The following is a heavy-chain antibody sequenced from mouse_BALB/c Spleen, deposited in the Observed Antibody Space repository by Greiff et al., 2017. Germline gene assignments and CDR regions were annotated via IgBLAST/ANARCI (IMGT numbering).Heavy chain of an antibody. D-gene: IGHD2-1*01. CDR2: ISSGGSYT. J-gene: IGHJ2*01. CDR1: GFTFSSYA. CDR3: ARVYGKRVYFDD. Sequence: EVKLLQSGAGLVKPGGSLKLSCAASGFTFSSYAMSWVRQSPAKRLEWVAEISSGGSYTYYPDTVSGRFTIYRDNTKNTLYLEMSSLRSEDTAMYYGARVYGKRVYFDDWGEGTTLTVAS. V-gene: IGHV5-9-4*01.